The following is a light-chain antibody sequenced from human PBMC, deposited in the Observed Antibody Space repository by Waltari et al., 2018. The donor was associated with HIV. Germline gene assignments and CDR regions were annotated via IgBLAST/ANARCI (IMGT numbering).Light chain of an antibody. J-gene: IGLJ2*01. CDR3: SSYAGSNNRV. CDR2: EVN. V-gene: IGLV2-8*01. CDR1: RSDLGGSNY. Sequence: QSALTQPPSASGSPGPYVTISCPGTRSDLGGSNYVSGYQQHPGKAPKLMIYEVNKRPAGVPDRFSGSKSGNTASLTVSGLQAEDEADYYCSSYAGSNNRVFGGGTKLTVL.